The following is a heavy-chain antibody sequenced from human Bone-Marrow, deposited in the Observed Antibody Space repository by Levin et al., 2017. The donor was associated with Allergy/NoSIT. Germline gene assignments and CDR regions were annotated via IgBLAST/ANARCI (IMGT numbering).Heavy chain of an antibody. CDR1: GFTFSDYW. CDR3: ARDIFSDDRFHY. D-gene: IGHD3-22*01. Sequence: RAGGSLRLSCAASGFTFSDYWMHWVRQAPGKGLVWVSRINSDGSSTRYADSVKGRFTISRDNAKNTLYLQMNSLRVEDTAVYYCARDIFSDDRFHYWGQGSLVTVSS. CDR2: INSDGSST. V-gene: IGHV3-74*01. J-gene: IGHJ1*01.